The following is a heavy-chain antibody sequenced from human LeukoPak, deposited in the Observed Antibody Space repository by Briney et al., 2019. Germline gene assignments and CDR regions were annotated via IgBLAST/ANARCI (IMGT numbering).Heavy chain of an antibody. J-gene: IGHJ6*02. Sequence: GGSLRLSCAASGFTVSSNYMSWVRQAPGKGLEWVSVIYSGGSTYYADSVKGRFTISRDNSKSTLYLQMNSLRAEDTAVYYCARDPGPYYYYGMDVWGQGTTVTVSS. V-gene: IGHV3-66*02. CDR2: IYSGGST. CDR1: GFTVSSNY. CDR3: ARDPGPYYYYGMDV.